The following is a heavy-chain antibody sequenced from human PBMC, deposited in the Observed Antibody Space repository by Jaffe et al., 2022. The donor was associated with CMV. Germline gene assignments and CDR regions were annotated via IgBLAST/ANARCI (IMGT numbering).Heavy chain of an antibody. CDR3: ARGYVVVTATTYYYYYGMDV. CDR2: ISAYNGNT. J-gene: IGHJ6*02. V-gene: IGHV1-18*01. Sequence: QVQLVQSGAEVKKPGASVKVSCKASGYTFTSYGISWVRQAPGQGLEWMGWISAYNGNTNYAQKLQGRVTMTTDTSTSTAYMELRSLRSDDTAVYYCARGYVVVTATTYYYYYGMDVWGQGTTVTVSS. D-gene: IGHD2-21*02. CDR1: GYTFTSYG.